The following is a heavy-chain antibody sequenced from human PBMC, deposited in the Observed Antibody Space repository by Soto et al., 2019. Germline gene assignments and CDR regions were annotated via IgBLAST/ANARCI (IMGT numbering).Heavy chain of an antibody. CDR3: ARGLHSSSNLRPWYPDY. Sequence: PSETLSLTCTVSGGSISSYYWSWIRQPPGKGLEWIGYIYYSGSTNYNPSLQSRVTISVDTSKNQFSLKLSSVTAADTAVYYCARGLHSSSNLRPWYPDYWGQGTLVTVSS. CDR1: GGSISSYY. CDR2: IYYSGST. D-gene: IGHD6-6*01. V-gene: IGHV4-59*01. J-gene: IGHJ4*02.